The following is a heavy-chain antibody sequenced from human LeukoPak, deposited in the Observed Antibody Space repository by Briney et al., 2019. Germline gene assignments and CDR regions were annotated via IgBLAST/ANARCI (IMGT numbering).Heavy chain of an antibody. Sequence: GASVKVSCKVSGYTLTELSMHWVRQAPGKGLEWMGGFDPEDGETIYAQKFQGRVTMTRDTSISTAYMDLSRLRSDDTAVYYCARVPHDYSHYHWFDPWGQGTLVTVSS. J-gene: IGHJ5*02. V-gene: IGHV1-24*01. CDR2: FDPEDGET. D-gene: IGHD4-11*01. CDR1: GYTLTELS. CDR3: ARVPHDYSHYHWFDP.